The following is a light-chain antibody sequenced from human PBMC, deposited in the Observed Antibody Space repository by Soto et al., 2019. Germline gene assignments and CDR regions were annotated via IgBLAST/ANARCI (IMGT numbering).Light chain of an antibody. J-gene: IGLJ2*01. Sequence: QSALTQPPSVSGAPGQTITISCSGSSSNIGANFDVHWYQQLPGTAPKLLIYGNSNRPSGVPDRFSGFKSGTSASLVITGLQADDEGDYYCQSFTTTLTLFGGGTKLTVL. CDR1: SSNIGANFD. CDR3: QSFTTTLTL. CDR2: GNS. V-gene: IGLV1-40*01.